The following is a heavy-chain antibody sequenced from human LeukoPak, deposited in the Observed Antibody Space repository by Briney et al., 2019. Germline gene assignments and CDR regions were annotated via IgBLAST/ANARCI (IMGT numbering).Heavy chain of an antibody. J-gene: IGHJ4*02. V-gene: IGHV3-23*01. D-gene: IGHD2-8*01. CDR2: ISGSGGST. CDR3: AKGTKGTFDY. Sequence: PGGSLRLSCAASGFTFSSYGMHWVRQAPGKGLEWVSAISGSGGSTYYADSVKGRFTISRDNSKNTLYLQMNSLRAEDTAVYYCAKGTKGTFDYWGQGTLVTVSS. CDR1: GFTFSSYG.